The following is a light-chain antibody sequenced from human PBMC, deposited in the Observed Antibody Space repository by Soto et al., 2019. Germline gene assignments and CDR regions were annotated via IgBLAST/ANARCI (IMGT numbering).Light chain of an antibody. CDR3: QQNRAYPST. CDR1: QGISSY. CDR2: AAS. Sequence: DIQLTQSLSFLFASVDDRITITCRASQGISSYLAWYQQKPGKAPKLLIDAASALQSGVPSRFSGSGSGTDFTLTISSLQAEDFASYYCQQNRAYPSTFGGGTKV. V-gene: IGKV1-9*01. J-gene: IGKJ4*01.